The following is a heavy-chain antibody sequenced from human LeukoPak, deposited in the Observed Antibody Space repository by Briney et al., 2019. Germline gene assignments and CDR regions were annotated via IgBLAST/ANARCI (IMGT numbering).Heavy chain of an antibody. Sequence: ASVKVSCKASGGTFRGYAISWVRQAPGQGIEWMGGLIPLFGTTNCTRRFQGRITSSTDESTTTAYMELSGLTFEDTAVYYCAGGDPFNYYMDVWGRGTTVSV. CDR3: AGGDPFNYYMDV. V-gene: IGHV1-69*05. D-gene: IGHD4-17*01. J-gene: IGHJ6*03. CDR2: LIPLFGTT. CDR1: GGTFRGYA.